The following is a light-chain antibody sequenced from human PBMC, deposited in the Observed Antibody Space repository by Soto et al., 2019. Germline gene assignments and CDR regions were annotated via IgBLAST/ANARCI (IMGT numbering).Light chain of an antibody. CDR2: GAS. J-gene: IGKJ1*01. CDR3: QQYNNWHPRT. V-gene: IGKV3-15*01. CDR1: QSVSSN. Sequence: EIVMTQSPATLSVSPGERATLSCRASQSVSSNLAWYQQKPGQAPRLLIYGASTMATGIPARFSGSGSGTEFTLTISSLQSEDFAVYYCQQYNNWHPRTFGQGTKVESK.